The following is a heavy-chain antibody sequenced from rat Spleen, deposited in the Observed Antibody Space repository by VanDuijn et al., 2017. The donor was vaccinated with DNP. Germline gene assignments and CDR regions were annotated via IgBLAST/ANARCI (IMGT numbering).Heavy chain of an antibody. J-gene: IGHJ1*01. CDR3: ARGIITTLGYWSFDF. Sequence: EVQLQESGPGLVKPSQSLSLTCSVTAYSITTNYWGWIRKLPGNKMEWIGYISYSGRTTYNPSLKSRISITRDTSKNQFFLQLSSVSSEDTATYYCARGIITTLGYWSFDFWGPGTMVTVSS. CDR2: ISYSGRT. V-gene: IGHV3-1*01. CDR1: AYSITTNY. D-gene: IGHD1-6*01.